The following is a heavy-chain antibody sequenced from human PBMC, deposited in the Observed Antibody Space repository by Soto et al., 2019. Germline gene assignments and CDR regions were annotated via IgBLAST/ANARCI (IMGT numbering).Heavy chain of an antibody. CDR2: IYYSGST. CDR1: GGSISSGDYY. Sequence: SETLSLTCTVSGGSISSGDYYWSWIRQPPGKGLEWIGYIYYSGSTYYNPSLKSRVTISVDTSKNQFSLKLSSVTAADTAVYYCARESPPVGIAAARYGMDVWGQGTTVTVSS. CDR3: ARESPPVGIAAARYGMDV. D-gene: IGHD6-13*01. V-gene: IGHV4-30-4*01. J-gene: IGHJ6*02.